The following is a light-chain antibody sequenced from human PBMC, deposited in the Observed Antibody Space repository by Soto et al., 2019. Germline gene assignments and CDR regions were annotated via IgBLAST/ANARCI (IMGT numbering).Light chain of an antibody. CDR1: QSVSSN. CDR2: GAS. Sequence: EIVMTQSPATLSVSPGVRATLPCRASQSVSSNLAWYQQKPGQAPRLLIYGASTRATGIPARFSGSGSGTEFTLTISSLQSEDFAVYYCQQYNNWWTFGQGTKVDIK. CDR3: QQYNNWWT. V-gene: IGKV3-15*01. J-gene: IGKJ1*01.